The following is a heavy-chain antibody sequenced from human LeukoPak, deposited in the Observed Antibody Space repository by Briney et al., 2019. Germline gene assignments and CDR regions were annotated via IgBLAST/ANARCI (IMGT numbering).Heavy chain of an antibody. CDR1: GYTFTGYY. Sequence: GASVKVSCKASGYTFTGYYMHWVRQAPGQGLEWMGRINPNSGGINYAQKFQGRVTMTRDTSISTAYMELSRLRSDDTAVYYCARVGSSSWTFDYWGQGTLVTVSS. V-gene: IGHV1-2*06. CDR2: INPNSGGI. J-gene: IGHJ4*02. D-gene: IGHD6-13*01. CDR3: ARVGSSSWTFDY.